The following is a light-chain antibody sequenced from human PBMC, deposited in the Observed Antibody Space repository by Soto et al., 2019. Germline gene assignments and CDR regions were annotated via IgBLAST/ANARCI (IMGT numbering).Light chain of an antibody. J-gene: IGLJ2*01. V-gene: IGLV1-40*01. CDR1: SSNIGAGYD. CDR2: GNS. CDR3: QSYDSSLSLVV. Sequence: QSVLTQPPSVSGAPGQRVTISCTGSSSNIGAGYDVHWYQQLPGTAPKLLIYGNSNRPSGVPDRFSGSKSGTSASLAITGLQADDEADYYCQSYDSSLSLVVFGGGTKLTVL.